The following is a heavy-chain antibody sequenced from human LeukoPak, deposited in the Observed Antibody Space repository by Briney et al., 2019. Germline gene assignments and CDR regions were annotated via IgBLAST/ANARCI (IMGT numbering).Heavy chain of an antibody. Sequence: SETLSLTCAVYGGSFSSYYWSWIRQPPGKGLEWIGEINHSGSTDYNPSLKSRVTISVDTSKNQFSLKLSSVTAADTAVYYCAHISAYQQHWAQGTLVTVSS. J-gene: IGHJ1*01. V-gene: IGHV4-34*01. CDR1: GGSFSSYY. CDR2: INHSGST. D-gene: IGHD3-22*01. CDR3: AHISAYQQH.